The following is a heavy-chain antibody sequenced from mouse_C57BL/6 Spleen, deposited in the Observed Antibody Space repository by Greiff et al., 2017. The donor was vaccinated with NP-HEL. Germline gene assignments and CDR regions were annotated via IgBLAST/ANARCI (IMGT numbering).Heavy chain of an antibody. CDR1: GYSFTSGYY. Sequence: EVQLVESGPGLVKPSQSLSLTCSVTGYSFTSGYYWNWLRQFPGNKLEWMGYISYDGSNNYNPSLKNRISITRDTSKKQFFLKLKSVTTEDTATYYCAREVDYEYYYEMDYWGQGTSVTVSS. V-gene: IGHV3-6*01. CDR2: ISYDGSN. D-gene: IGHD2-4*01. J-gene: IGHJ4*01. CDR3: AREVDYEYYYEMDY.